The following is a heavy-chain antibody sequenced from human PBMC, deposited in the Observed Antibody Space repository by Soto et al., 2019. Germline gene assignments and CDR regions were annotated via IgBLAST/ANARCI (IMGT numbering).Heavy chain of an antibody. V-gene: IGHV3-30-3*01. CDR2: ISYDGSNK. CDR3: ARALISSSWYDYYGMDV. J-gene: IGHJ6*02. Sequence: QVQLVESGGGVVQPGRSLRLSCAASGFTFSSYAMHWVRQAPGKGLEWVAVISYDGSNKYYADSVKGRFTISRDNSKNTLYLQINSLRAEDTAVYYCARALISSSWYDYYGMDVWGQGTTVTVSS. D-gene: IGHD6-13*01. CDR1: GFTFSSYA.